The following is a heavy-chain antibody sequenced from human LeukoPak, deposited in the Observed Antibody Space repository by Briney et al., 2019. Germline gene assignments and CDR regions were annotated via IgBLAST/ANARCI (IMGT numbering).Heavy chain of an antibody. D-gene: IGHD3-22*01. CDR2: ISGSGGST. Sequence: GGSLRLSCAASGFTFSSYSMNWVRQAPGKGLEWVSAISGSGGSTYYADSVKGRFTISRDNSKNTLYLQMNSLRAEDTAVYYCAKHPMIVVVIYYFDYWGQGTLVTVSS. V-gene: IGHV3-23*01. CDR3: AKHPMIVVVIYYFDY. J-gene: IGHJ4*02. CDR1: GFTFSSYS.